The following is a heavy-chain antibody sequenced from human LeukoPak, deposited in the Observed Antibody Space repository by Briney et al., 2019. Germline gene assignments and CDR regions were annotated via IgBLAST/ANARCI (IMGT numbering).Heavy chain of an antibody. Sequence: SQTLSLTCAISGDSVSSNSATWNWIRQPPSRGLEWLGRTYYRSKWYNDYAVSVKSRITINPDTSKNQFSLQLNSVTPEDTAVYYCARDKGGRGSAFDIWGQGTMVTVSS. J-gene: IGHJ3*02. CDR1: GDSVSSNSAT. D-gene: IGHD2-15*01. CDR3: ARDKGGRGSAFDI. CDR2: TYYRSKWYN. V-gene: IGHV6-1*01.